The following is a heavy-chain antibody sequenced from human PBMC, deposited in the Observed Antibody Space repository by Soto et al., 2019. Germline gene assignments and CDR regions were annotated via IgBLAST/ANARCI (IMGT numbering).Heavy chain of an antibody. CDR2: ISYHGNNQ. CDR1: GFTFKNNG. V-gene: IGHV3-30*18. Sequence: QVQLVESGGGVVQPGRSLRLSCAASGFTFKNNGMHWVRQAPGDGLEWVAIISYHGNNQFYADSVNGRFTISRDNSNNTLYLEMNSLRPEDTAVYYCAKDLALGFWSGNYYFDHWGQGTLVTVSS. J-gene: IGHJ4*02. D-gene: IGHD3-3*01. CDR3: AKDLALGFWSGNYYFDH.